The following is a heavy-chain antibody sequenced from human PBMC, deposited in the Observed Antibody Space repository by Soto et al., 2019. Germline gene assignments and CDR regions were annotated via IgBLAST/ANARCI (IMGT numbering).Heavy chain of an antibody. CDR2: INHTGGN. CDR3: ATSITVFGLLIPPFDP. CDR1: GGSVSGYY. Sequence: SETLSLTCAVYGGSVSGYYWNWIRQPPGKGLEWIGEINHTGGNHYNPSLKSRVTMSVDTSKNQFSLRLSSVTAADTAIYYCATSITVFGLLIPPFDPWGQGTQVTVSS. D-gene: IGHD3-3*01. V-gene: IGHV4-34*01. J-gene: IGHJ5*02.